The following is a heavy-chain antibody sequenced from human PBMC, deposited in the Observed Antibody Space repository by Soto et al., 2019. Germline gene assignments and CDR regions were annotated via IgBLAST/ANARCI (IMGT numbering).Heavy chain of an antibody. Sequence: SVKVSCKASGGTFSSYTINWVRQAPGQGLEWMGGIIPVFGTTNYAKKFQGRVTITADESTSTAYMELSSLRSEDTAVYYCARYASSGDNSVWYTFDPWGQGTLVTVSS. CDR1: GGTFSSYT. V-gene: IGHV1-69*13. J-gene: IGHJ5*02. D-gene: IGHD6-19*01. CDR2: IIPVFGTT. CDR3: ARYASSGDNSVWYTFDP.